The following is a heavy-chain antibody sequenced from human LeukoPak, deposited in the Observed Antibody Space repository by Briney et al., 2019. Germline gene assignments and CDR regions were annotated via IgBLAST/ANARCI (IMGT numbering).Heavy chain of an antibody. V-gene: IGHV3-23*01. Sequence: GGSLRLSCAASGFTFSGYWMSWVRQAPGKGLEWVSAISGSGGSTYYADSVKGRFTISRDNSKNTLYLQMNSLRAEDTAVYYCAKDPLYDSSGYDDDAFDIWGQGTMVTVSS. CDR3: AKDPLYDSSGYDDDAFDI. CDR2: ISGSGGST. D-gene: IGHD3-22*01. J-gene: IGHJ3*02. CDR1: GFTFSGYW.